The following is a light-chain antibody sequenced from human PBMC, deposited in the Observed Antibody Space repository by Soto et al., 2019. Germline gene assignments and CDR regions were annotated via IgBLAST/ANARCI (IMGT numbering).Light chain of an antibody. CDR3: QQYNSYWT. Sequence: IQLTQSLSSLSASVGGRVTITCRASQGINNYVAWYQQKPGKAPKLLIYGASTLQSGVPSRFSGSGSGTEFTLTISSLQPDDFATYYCQQYNSYWTFGQGTKVDI. CDR2: GAS. J-gene: IGKJ1*01. CDR1: QGINNY. V-gene: IGKV1-9*01.